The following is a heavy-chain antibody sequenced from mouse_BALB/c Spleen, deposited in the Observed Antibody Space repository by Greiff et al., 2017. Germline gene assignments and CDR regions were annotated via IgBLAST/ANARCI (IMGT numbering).Heavy chain of an antibody. D-gene: IGHD2-2*01. V-gene: IGHV5-12-2*01. CDR3: ARRGYDGAWFAY. Sequence: EVQLVESGGGLVKPGGSLKLSCAASGFTFSSYTMSWVRQTPEKRLEWVAYISNGGGSTYYPDTVKGRFTISRDNAKNTLYLQMSSLKSEDTAMYYCARRGYDGAWFAYWGQGTLVTVSA. J-gene: IGHJ3*01. CDR1: GFTFSSYT. CDR2: ISNGGGST.